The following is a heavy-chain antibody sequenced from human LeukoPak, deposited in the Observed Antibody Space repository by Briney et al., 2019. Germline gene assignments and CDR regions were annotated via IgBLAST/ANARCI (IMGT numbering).Heavy chain of an antibody. V-gene: IGHV4-61*02. CDR1: GGSISSGSYY. J-gene: IGHJ4*02. D-gene: IGHD5-18*01. CDR2: IYTSGST. Sequence: SSETLSLTCTVSGGSISSGSYYWSWIRQPAGKGLEWIGRIYTSGSTNYNPSLKSRVTISVDTSKNQFSLKLSSVTAADTAVYYCARYSYGYYLDYWGQGTLVTVSS. CDR3: ARYSYGYYLDY.